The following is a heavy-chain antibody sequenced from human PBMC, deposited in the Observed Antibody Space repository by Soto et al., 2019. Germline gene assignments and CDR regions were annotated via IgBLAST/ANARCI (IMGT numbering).Heavy chain of an antibody. Sequence: QPGWSLRLCCAASGYRFEAYIMNLVRKAPGKGLEWVSSINPRGLTKFYADSVRGRFTISRDDASSSLFLQMNNLRAEDTAVYYCATWYGNHYFGLDVWGQGTTVTVSS. CDR2: INPRGLTK. CDR3: ATWYGNHYFGLDV. J-gene: IGHJ6*02. V-gene: IGHV3-48*01. D-gene: IGHD6-13*01. CDR1: GYRFEAYI.